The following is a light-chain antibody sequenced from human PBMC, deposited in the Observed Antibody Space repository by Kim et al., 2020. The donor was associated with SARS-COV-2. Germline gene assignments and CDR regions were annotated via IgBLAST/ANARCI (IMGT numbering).Light chain of an antibody. CDR3: VSWDDSLSAYV. Sequence: QSVLSQPPSASGTPGQGVTISCSGSSSNIGSNYVYWYQQLPGTAPKLLIYKNHQRPSGVPDRISGSRSGTSASLAIGGLRSEDDADYYCVSWDDSLSAYVFGTGTKVTVL. V-gene: IGLV1-47*01. CDR2: KNH. J-gene: IGLJ1*01. CDR1: SSNIGSNY.